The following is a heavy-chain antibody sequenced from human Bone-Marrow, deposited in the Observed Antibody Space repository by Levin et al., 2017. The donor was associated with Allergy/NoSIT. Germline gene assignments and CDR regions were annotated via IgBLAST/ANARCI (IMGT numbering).Heavy chain of an antibody. V-gene: IGHV1-2*06. D-gene: IGHD1-26*01. Sequence: GESLKISCKSSGYTFTDYYMHWVRQAPGQGLEWMGRINPNSGGTNYAQKFQGRFTMTRDTSISTAYMELSSLRSDDTAVYYCARGGLGGNYFFDYWGQGTLVTVSS. CDR1: GYTFTDYY. CDR2: INPNSGGT. J-gene: IGHJ4*02. CDR3: ARGGLGGNYFFDY.